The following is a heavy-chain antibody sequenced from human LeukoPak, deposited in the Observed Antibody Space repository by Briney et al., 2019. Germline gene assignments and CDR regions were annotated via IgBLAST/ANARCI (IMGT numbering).Heavy chain of an antibody. D-gene: IGHD2-2*01. J-gene: IGHJ6*02. CDR2: MNPNSGNT. V-gene: IGHV1-8*01. Sequence: ASVKVSCKASGYTFTSYDINWVRQATGQGLEWMGWMNPNSGNTGYAQKFQGRVTMTRNTSISTAYMELSSLRSEDTAVYYCAREPGDIVVVPAAVYYYYYGMDVWGQGTTVIVSS. CDR1: GYTFTSYD. CDR3: AREPGDIVVVPAAVYYYYYGMDV.